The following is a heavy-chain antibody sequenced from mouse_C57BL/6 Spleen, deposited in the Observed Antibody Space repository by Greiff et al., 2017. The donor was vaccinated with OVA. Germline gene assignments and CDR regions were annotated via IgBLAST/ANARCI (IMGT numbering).Heavy chain of an antibody. Sequence: DVKLVESVAELVRPGASVKLSCTASGFNIKNTYMHWVKQRPEQGLEWIGRIDPANGNTKYAPKFQGKATITADTSSNTAYLQLSSLTSEDTAIYYCALIYYYGSSLYYYAMDYWGQGTSVTVSS. CDR2: IDPANGNT. J-gene: IGHJ4*01. V-gene: IGHV14-3*01. CDR1: GFNIKNTY. D-gene: IGHD1-1*01. CDR3: ALIYYYGSSLYYYAMDY.